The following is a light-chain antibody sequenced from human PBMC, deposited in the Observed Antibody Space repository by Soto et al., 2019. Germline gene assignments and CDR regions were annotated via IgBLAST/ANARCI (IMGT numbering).Light chain of an antibody. CDR2: GNS. V-gene: IGLV1-40*01. Sequence: SALPRPPSLSGAPGQRVTISCTGSSSNIGAGYDVHWYQQLPGTAPKLLIYGNSNRPSGVPDRFSGSKSGTSASLAITGLQAEDEADYYCQSYDSSLSGYVFGTGTRSPS. CDR3: QSYDSSLSGYV. J-gene: IGLJ1*01. CDR1: SSNIGAGYD.